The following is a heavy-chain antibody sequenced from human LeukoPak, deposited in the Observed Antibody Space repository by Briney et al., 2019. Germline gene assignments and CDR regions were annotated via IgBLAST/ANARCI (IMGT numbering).Heavy chain of an antibody. CDR1: GGSFSGYY. CDR2: INHSGST. CDR3: ARRSSGWSPYYYYMDV. Sequence: SETLSLTCAVYGGSFSGYYWSWIRQPPGKGLEWIGEINHSGSTNYNPSLKSRVTISVDTSKNQFSLKLSSVTAADTAVYYCARRSSGWSPYYYYMDVWGKGTTVTISS. V-gene: IGHV4-34*01. J-gene: IGHJ6*03. D-gene: IGHD6-19*01.